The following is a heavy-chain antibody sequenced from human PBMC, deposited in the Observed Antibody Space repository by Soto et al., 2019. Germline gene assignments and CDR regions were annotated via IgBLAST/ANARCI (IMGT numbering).Heavy chain of an antibody. CDR3: ATGYCSSTSCQSNAFDI. D-gene: IGHD2-2*01. Sequence: EVQLVESGGGLAQPGRSLRLSCAASAFTFDDYAMHWVRQAPGKGLEWVSGISWNSGTIGYADSVKGRFTISRDNAKNSLYLQMISPRAEDTALYYCATGYCSSTSCQSNAFDIWGQGTMVTVSS. CDR1: AFTFDDYA. J-gene: IGHJ3*02. CDR2: ISWNSGTI. V-gene: IGHV3-9*01.